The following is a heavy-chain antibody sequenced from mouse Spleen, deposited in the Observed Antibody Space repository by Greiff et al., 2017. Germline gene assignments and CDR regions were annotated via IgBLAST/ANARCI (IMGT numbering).Heavy chain of an antibody. CDR3: ARYRYDVRYAMDY. V-gene: IGHV3-8*02. Sequence: EVQLQQSGPSLVKPSQTLSLTCSVTGDSITSGYWNWIRKFPGNKLEYMGYISYSGSTYYNPSLKSRISITRDTSKNQYYLQLNSVTTEDTATYYCARYRYDVRYAMDYWGQGTSVTVSS. D-gene: IGHD2-14*01. J-gene: IGHJ4*01. CDR2: ISYSGST. CDR1: GDSITSGY.